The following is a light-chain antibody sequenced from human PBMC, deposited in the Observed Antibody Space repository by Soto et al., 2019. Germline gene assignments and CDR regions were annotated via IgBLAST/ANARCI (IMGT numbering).Light chain of an antibody. Sequence: QSVLTRPRSVSGSPGQSVTISCTGTSSDVGGYNYVSWYQQHPGKAPKLMIYDVSKRPSGVPDRFSGSKSGNTASLTISGLQAEDEADYYCCSYAGSYTLYVFGTGTKVT. CDR3: CSYAGSYTLYV. CDR2: DVS. CDR1: SSDVGGYNY. J-gene: IGLJ1*01. V-gene: IGLV2-11*01.